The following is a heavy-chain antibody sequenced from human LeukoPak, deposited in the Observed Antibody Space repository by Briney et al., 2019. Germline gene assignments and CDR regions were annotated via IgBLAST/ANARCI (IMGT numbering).Heavy chain of an antibody. J-gene: IGHJ4*02. CDR1: GFTVSSDY. V-gene: IGHV3-66*01. Sequence: GGSLRLSCAASGFTVSSDYMGWVRQAPEKGLEWVSLISSGGSTYCADPLKGRFTISRDNSKNTLYLQMNSLRAEDTAVYYCGRVGDGYNDNYWGQGTLVTVSS. D-gene: IGHD5-24*01. CDR2: ISSGGST. CDR3: GRVGDGYNDNY.